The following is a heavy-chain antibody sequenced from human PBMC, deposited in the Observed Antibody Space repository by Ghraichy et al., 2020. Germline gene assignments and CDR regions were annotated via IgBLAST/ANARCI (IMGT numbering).Heavy chain of an antibody. CDR1: GFTFTTYA. CDR2: ISSSGGST. V-gene: IGHV3-23*01. D-gene: IGHD3-22*01. Sequence: GSLRLSCAASGFTFTTYAMSWVRQAPGKGLEWVSGISSSGGSTYYADSVKGRLTVSRDNSKNTLYLQMSSLRAEDTAVYYCAKYSYDSSGYFLYTMDVWGQGTTVTVSS. J-gene: IGHJ6*02. CDR3: AKYSYDSSGYFLYTMDV.